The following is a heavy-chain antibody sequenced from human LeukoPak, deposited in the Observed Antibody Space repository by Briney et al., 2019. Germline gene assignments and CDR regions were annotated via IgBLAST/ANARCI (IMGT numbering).Heavy chain of an antibody. D-gene: IGHD4-17*01. V-gene: IGHV4-39*01. J-gene: IGHJ5*02. Sequence: MPSETLSLTCTVSGGSISSSSYYWGWIRQPPGKGLEWIGSIYYSGSTYYNPSPKSRVTISVDTSKNQFSLKLSSVTAADTAVYYCTTTNWFDPWGQGTLVTVSS. CDR2: IYYSGST. CDR1: GGSISSSSYY. CDR3: TTTNWFDP.